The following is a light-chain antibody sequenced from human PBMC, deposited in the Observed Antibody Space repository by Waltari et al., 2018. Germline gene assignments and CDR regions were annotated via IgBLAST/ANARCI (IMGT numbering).Light chain of an antibody. V-gene: IGKV1-39*01. CDR1: QSINSY. Sequence: DIQMTQSPSSLSASVGDRVTITCRASQSINSYLNWYQQKPGKAPNLLLYAASSLQSGVPSRFRGSGSGTDFTLTITNLQPEDFATYYCQQGHSTPYTFGQGTMLDIK. CDR3: QQGHSTPYT. CDR2: AAS. J-gene: IGKJ2*01.